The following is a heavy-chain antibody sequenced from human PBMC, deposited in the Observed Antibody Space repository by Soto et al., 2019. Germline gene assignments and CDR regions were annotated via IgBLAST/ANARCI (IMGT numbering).Heavy chain of an antibody. CDR1: GASLIGYY. J-gene: IGHJ5*02. D-gene: IGHD1-1*01. CDR2: IYATGST. CDR3: VRDGTKNLRDRFDP. V-gene: IGHV4-4*07. Sequence: SETLSLTCNVSGASLIGYYCIFIRHPPGKGLEWIVRIYATGSTDYNPSLKSRITMSVDMSKKQFSLTLRSVTAADTAIYYCVRDGTKNLRDRFDPWGRGILVTVSS.